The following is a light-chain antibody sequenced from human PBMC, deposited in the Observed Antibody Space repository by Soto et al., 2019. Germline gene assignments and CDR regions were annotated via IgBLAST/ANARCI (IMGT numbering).Light chain of an antibody. CDR2: TAS. Sequence: AIQMTQSPSSLSASVGDSVTITCRSSQDIRNDLGWYQQKPGKAPQLLIYTASNLQRGVPPRFSGSGSGAYFTLTINTLQPEDFATYYCLQDYDYPYTFGQGTRLEIK. J-gene: IGKJ2*01. V-gene: IGKV1-6*01. CDR1: QDIRND. CDR3: LQDYDYPYT.